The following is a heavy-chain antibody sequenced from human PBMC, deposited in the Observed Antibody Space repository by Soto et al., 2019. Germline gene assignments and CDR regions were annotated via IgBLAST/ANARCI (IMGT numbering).Heavy chain of an antibody. Sequence: PSETLSLTCTVSGGSISSYYWSWIRQPPGKGLEWIGYIYYSGSTNYNPSLKSRVTISVDTSKNQFSLKLSSVTAADTAVYYCARQGNSSGWYYFDYWGQGTLVTVSS. D-gene: IGHD6-19*01. CDR2: IYYSGST. J-gene: IGHJ4*02. CDR3: ARQGNSSGWYYFDY. CDR1: GGSISSYY. V-gene: IGHV4-59*08.